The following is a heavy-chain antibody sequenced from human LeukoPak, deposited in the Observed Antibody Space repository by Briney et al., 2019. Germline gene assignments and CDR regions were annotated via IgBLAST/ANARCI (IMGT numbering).Heavy chain of an antibody. J-gene: IGHJ4*02. CDR2: IYYSGST. Sequence: PSETLSLTCTVSGGSISSYYWSWIRQPPGKGLEWIGYIYYSGSTNYNPSLKSRVTISVDTSKNQFSLKLSSVTAADTAVYYCAREEGERNVDYWGQGTLVTVSS. CDR1: GGSISSYY. CDR3: AREEGERNVDY. V-gene: IGHV4-59*01. D-gene: IGHD1-1*01.